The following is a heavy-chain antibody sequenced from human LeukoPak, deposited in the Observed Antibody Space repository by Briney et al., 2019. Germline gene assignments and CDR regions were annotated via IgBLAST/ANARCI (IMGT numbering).Heavy chain of an antibody. J-gene: IGHJ4*02. CDR1: GYTFTGYY. CDR2: INPNSGDT. CDR3: ARDYCGGDCFPDY. Sequence: GASVTVSCTASGYTFTGYYVHWVRQAPGRGLEWMGRINPNSGDTNYAQKFQGRVTMTRDTSISTAYMELSRLRSDDTAVYYCARDYCGGDCFPDYWGQGTLVTVSS. V-gene: IGHV1-2*06. D-gene: IGHD2-21*02.